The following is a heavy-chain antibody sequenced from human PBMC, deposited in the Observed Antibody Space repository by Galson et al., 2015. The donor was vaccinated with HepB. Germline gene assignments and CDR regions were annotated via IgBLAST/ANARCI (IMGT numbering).Heavy chain of an antibody. J-gene: IGHJ4*02. CDR3: ARVAASDYGDHAHFDY. CDR2: ISASGTYT. Sequence: SLRLSCAASGFTFSDYYMTWIRQAPGKGLEWLSYISASGTYTNYADSVKGRFTISRDNAKNSLHIQMNSLRAEDTAVYYCARVAASDYGDHAHFDYWGQGTLVTVSS. CDR1: GFTFSDYY. V-gene: IGHV3-11*06. D-gene: IGHD4-17*01.